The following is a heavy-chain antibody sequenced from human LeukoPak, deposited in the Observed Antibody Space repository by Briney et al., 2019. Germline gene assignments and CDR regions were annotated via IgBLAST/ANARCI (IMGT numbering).Heavy chain of an antibody. V-gene: IGHV3-23*01. Sequence: GGSLRLSCPASGFRFSDFTMTWVRQAPGKGPEWVSAIGGRGGSTYYADSLGGRFTISRDNSKDMVYLQMNSLKVEDTATYYCGKEGGAWGQGTKVTVPS. J-gene: IGHJ5*02. CDR3: GKEGGA. CDR2: IGGRGGST. D-gene: IGHD3-16*01. CDR1: GFRFSDFT.